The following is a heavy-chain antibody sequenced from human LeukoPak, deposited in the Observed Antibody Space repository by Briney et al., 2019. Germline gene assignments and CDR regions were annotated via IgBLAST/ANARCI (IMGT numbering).Heavy chain of an antibody. V-gene: IGHV1-46*01. CDR3: ARWTTAYLDY. J-gene: IGHJ4*02. Sequence: ASVKVSCKASGYTFTSYYIHWVRQAPGQGLEWMGIINPSGGSTNYAQKFQGRVTMTRDTSTSTVYMELSSLRSEDSAVYYCARWTTAYLDYWGQGTLVTVSS. CDR2: INPSGGST. D-gene: IGHD4-11*01. CDR1: GYTFTSYY.